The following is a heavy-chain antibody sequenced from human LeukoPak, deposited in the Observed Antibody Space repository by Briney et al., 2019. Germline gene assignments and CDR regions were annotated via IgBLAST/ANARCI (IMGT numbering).Heavy chain of an antibody. CDR1: GFTFSSYG. J-gene: IGHJ5*02. V-gene: IGHV3-33*01. Sequence: PGRSLRLSCAASGFTFSSYGMHWVRQAPGKGLEWVAVIWYDGSNKYYADSVKGRFTISRDNSKNTLYLQMNSLRAEDTAVYYCARDGEGFGEMLPDPWGQGTLVTVSS. CDR2: IWYDGSNK. CDR3: ARDGEGFGEMLPDP. D-gene: IGHD3-10*01.